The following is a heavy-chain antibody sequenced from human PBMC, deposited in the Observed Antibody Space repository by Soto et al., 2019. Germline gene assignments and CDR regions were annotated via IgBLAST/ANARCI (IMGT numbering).Heavy chain of an antibody. Sequence: SLRLSCAASGFTFSSYGMHWVRQAPGKGLEWVAVIWYDGSNKYYADSVKGRFTISRDNSKNTLYLQMNSLRAEDTAVYYCARDHAYCSSTSCPFDYWGQGTLVTVSS. D-gene: IGHD2-2*01. CDR2: IWYDGSNK. CDR3: ARDHAYCSSTSCPFDY. CDR1: GFTFSSYG. V-gene: IGHV3-33*01. J-gene: IGHJ4*02.